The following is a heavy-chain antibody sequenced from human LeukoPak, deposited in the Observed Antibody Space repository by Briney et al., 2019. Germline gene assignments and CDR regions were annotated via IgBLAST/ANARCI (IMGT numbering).Heavy chain of an antibody. D-gene: IGHD4-23*01. CDR3: ATDYGGNSDWYFDL. CDR2: ISPSGST. CDR1: GGSISSYY. Sequence: PSETLSLTCTASGGSISSYYWSWIRQPPGKGLEWIGYISPSGSTNYNPSLKSRVTISVDTSKRHISLRLTSVTAADTAVYYCATDYGGNSDWYFDLWGRGTLVTVSS. J-gene: IGHJ2*01. V-gene: IGHV4-4*08.